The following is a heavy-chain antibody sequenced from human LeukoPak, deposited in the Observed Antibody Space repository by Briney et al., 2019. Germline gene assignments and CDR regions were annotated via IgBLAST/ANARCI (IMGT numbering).Heavy chain of an antibody. CDR1: GFTVSSDL. D-gene: IGHD3-10*01. Sequence: AGGSLRLSCVVSGFTVSSDLMNWVRQAPGKGLEWVSAMNSGGEPYYADSVRGRFIISRDKSRNTLYLQMNSLRVDDTAVYYCARGGSMVRGVLWGQGTLVTVSS. CDR3: ARGGSMVRGVL. CDR2: MNSGGEP. J-gene: IGHJ4*02. V-gene: IGHV3-53*01.